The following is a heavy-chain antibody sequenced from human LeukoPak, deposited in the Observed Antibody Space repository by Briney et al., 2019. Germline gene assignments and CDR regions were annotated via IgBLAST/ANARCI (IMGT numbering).Heavy chain of an antibody. V-gene: IGHV1-8*01. Sequence: ASVKVSCKASGYTFTSYDINWVRQATGQGLEWMGWMNPNSGNTGYAQKFQGRVTITRNTSISTAYMELSSLRSEDTAVYYCARVGRIAARRGPNYYYYMDVWGKGTTVTVSS. CDR3: ARVGRIAARRGPNYYYYMDV. CDR1: GYTFTSYD. D-gene: IGHD6-6*01. J-gene: IGHJ6*03. CDR2: MNPNSGNT.